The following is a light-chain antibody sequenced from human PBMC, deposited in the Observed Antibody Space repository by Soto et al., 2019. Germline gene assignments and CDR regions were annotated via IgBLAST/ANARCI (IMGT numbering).Light chain of an antibody. J-gene: IGKJ1*01. Sequence: EIVLTQSPGTLSLSPGERATLSCRASQSVSSNSLAWYEQKPGQAPRLIIYGASRRAAGIPDSISGSGSGTDFTLTITRLEPEDFAVYYCQQCGSTPWTFGQGTKVDIK. CDR1: QSVSSNS. CDR2: GAS. V-gene: IGKV3-20*01. CDR3: QQCGSTPWT.